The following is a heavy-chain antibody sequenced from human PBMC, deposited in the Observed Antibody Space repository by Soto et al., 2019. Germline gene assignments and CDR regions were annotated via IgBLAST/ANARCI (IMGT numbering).Heavy chain of an antibody. D-gene: IGHD3-22*01. Sequence: GEALKISCKGSGYSFAGYWITWVRQKPGKGLEWMGRIDPSDSQTYYSPSFRGHVTISVTKSITTVFLQWSSLRASDTAMYYCARQIYDSDTGPNFQYYFDSWGQGTPVTVSS. V-gene: IGHV5-10-1*01. J-gene: IGHJ4*02. CDR1: GYSFAGYW. CDR3: ARQIYDSDTGPNFQYYFDS. CDR2: IDPSDSQT.